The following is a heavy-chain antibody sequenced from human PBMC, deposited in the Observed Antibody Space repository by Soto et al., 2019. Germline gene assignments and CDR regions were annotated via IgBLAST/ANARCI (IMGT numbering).Heavy chain of an antibody. J-gene: IGHJ4*02. V-gene: IGHV1-8*01. CDR3: ARAVVIAVTGLVL. CDR2: MNPANANP. Sequence: QEQLVQSGAEVKRPGASVKISCRASGYNFMSSNINWVRQAAGQRPEWLGRMNPANANPAFARQFQCSVTMTRDTSTDTACMELGGLSSGDTAMYFCARAVVIAVTGLVLWGPGTLVTVS. D-gene: IGHD2-21*01. CDR1: GYNFMSSN.